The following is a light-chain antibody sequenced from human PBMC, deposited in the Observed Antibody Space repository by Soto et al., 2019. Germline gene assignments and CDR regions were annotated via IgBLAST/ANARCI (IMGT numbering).Light chain of an antibody. CDR1: SSNIGSTP. CDR3: AAWKDTLKGVV. CDR2: SNN. V-gene: IGLV1-44*01. Sequence: QSVLTQPPSASGTPGQRVTISCSGSSSNIGSTPVNWYQHLPGTAPKLLIYSNNQRPSGVPDRFSGSKSGTSASLAINGLQFEDEADYYWAAWKDTLKGVVCGGGTKLP. J-gene: IGLJ2*01.